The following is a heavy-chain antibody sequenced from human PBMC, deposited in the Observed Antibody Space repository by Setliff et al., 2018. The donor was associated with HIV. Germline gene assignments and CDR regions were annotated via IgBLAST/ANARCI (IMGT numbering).Heavy chain of an antibody. J-gene: IGHJ4*02. CDR3: TKDHLSGWASDC. V-gene: IGHV3-7*01. Sequence: GGSLRLSCEASGFSFSSYWMSWVRQAPGKGLEWVANIKQDGSEKHYMDSVKGRFTISRDNANNSLFLQMDSLRADDTAVYYCTKDHLSGWASDCWGQGTLVTVSS. CDR1: GFSFSSYW. CDR2: IKQDGSEK. D-gene: IGHD6-19*01.